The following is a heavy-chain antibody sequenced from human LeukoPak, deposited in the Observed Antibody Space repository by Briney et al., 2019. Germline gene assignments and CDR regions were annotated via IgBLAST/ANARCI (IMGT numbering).Heavy chain of an antibody. J-gene: IGHJ6*02. V-gene: IGHV3-11*01. CDR3: ARDPPYYYYGMDV. CDR2: ISSSGSTI. Sequence: PGVSLRLSCAASGFTFRDYYMIWIRQAPGKGLEWVSYISSSGSTIYYADSVKGRFTISRDNAKNSLYLQMNSLRAEDTAVYYCARDPPYYYYGMDVWGQGTTVTVS. CDR1: GFTFRDYY.